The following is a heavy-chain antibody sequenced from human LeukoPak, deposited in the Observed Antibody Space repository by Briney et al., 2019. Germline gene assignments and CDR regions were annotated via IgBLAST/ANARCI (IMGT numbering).Heavy chain of an antibody. D-gene: IGHD3-22*01. V-gene: IGHV4-59*08. Sequence: TPSETLSLTCTVSGGSISSSYWSWIRQPPGKGLECIGYIYYSGDTNYNPSLKSRVSMSLDTSKNQLSLKLSSVTAADTAVYYCARHYNYDSGGDPFDFWGQGTLVTVSS. J-gene: IGHJ4*02. CDR2: IYYSGDT. CDR3: ARHYNYDSGGDPFDF. CDR1: GGSISSSY.